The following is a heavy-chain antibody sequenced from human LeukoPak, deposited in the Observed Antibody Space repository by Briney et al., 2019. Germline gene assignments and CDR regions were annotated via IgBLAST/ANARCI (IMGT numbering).Heavy chain of an antibody. V-gene: IGHV5-51*01. D-gene: IGHD3-10*01. J-gene: IGHJ4*02. Sequence: GESLKISCKGSGYSFTSYWIGWVRQMPGKGLEWMGIIYPGDSDTRYSPSFQGQVTISADKSISTAYLQWNSLKASDTAKYYCARLASAHASGNYFAYWGQGTPVTVSS. CDR1: GYSFTSYW. CDR3: ARLASAHASGNYFAY. CDR2: IYPGDSDT.